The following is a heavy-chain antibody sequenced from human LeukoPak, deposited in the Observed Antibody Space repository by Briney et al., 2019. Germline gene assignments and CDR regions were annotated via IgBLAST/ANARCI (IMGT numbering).Heavy chain of an antibody. J-gene: IGHJ4*02. D-gene: IGHD3-10*01. V-gene: IGHV3-23*01. CDR1: GFTFSSYA. CDR3: ATGPIWFGESTDY. CDR2: ISGSGGST. Sequence: GGSLRLSCAASGFTFSSYAMSWVRQAPGKGLEWVSAISGSGGSTYYADSVKGRFTISRDNSKNTLYLQMNSLRAEDTAVYYCATGPIWFGESTDYWGQGTLVTVSS.